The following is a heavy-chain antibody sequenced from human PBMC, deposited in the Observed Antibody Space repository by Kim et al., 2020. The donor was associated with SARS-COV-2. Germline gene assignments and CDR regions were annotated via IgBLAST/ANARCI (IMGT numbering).Heavy chain of an antibody. V-gene: IGHV3-21*01. D-gene: IGHD6-6*01. CDR1: GFTFSSYS. CDR2: ISSSSSYI. CDR3: ARERAEYSSSSEWGY. Sequence: GGSLRLSCAASGFTFSSYSMNWVRQAPGKGLEWVSSISSSSSYIYYADSVKGRFTISRDNAKNSLYLQMNSLRAEDTAVYYCARERAEYSSSSEWGYWGQGTLVTVSS. J-gene: IGHJ4*02.